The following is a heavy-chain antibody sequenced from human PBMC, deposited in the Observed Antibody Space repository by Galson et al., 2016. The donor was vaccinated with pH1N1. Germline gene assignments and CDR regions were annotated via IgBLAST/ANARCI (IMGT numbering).Heavy chain of an antibody. CDR2: ISFDGRNK. J-gene: IGHJ1*01. V-gene: IGHV3-30*03. Sequence: FTFADYGMHWVRQTPGRGLEWVAVISFDGRNKNYAESVEGRFTISRDNSNNTVSLEMNILRPEDSAVYYCASSRGSYMTYFQRWGPGTLVTVSS. CDR3: ASSRGSYMTYFQR. CDR1: FTFADYG. D-gene: IGHD1-26*01.